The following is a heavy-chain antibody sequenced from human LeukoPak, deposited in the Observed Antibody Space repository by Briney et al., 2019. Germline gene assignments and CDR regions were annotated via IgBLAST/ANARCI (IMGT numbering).Heavy chain of an antibody. CDR1: GFTFSSYA. V-gene: IGHV3-23*01. CDR3: AKLDDYDTH. D-gene: IGHD3-22*01. J-gene: IGHJ4*02. CDR2: ITGSSAST. Sequence: PGGSLRLSCAASGFTFSSYAMSWVRQAPGKGLEWVSSITGSSASTYFADSVKGRFTISRDNSKNTLYLQMNSLRAEDTAVYFCAKLDDYDTHWGQGTLVTVSS.